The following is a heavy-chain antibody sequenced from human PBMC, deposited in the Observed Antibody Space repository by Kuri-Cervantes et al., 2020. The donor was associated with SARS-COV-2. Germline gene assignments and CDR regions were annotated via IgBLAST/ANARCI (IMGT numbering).Heavy chain of an antibody. CDR1: GGSVSRGSYY. D-gene: IGHD1-7*01. CDR3: ARGGLELQPGYFRH. CDR2: IYYSGSA. V-gene: IGHV4-61*01. J-gene: IGHJ1*01. Sequence: GSLRLSCTVSGGSVSRGSYYWSWIRQPPGKGLEWIGYIYYSGSANYNPSLNSRVTISVDTAKNHFSLELNSVTAADTAVYYCARGGLELQPGYFRHWGQGTLVTVSS.